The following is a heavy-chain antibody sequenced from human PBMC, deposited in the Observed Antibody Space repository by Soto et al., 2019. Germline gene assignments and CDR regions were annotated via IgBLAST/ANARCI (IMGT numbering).Heavy chain of an antibody. J-gene: IGHJ4*02. CDR2: ISVYNGHA. D-gene: IGHD3-10*01. Sequence: GASVKVSCKPSGYTFSDYGISWVRQAPGQGLEWMGWISVYNGHASYAQKLQGRITMTTDTSTGTAYMELRSLTSDDTAVYYCAGYNYYGSGSYYDVSDYWGQGTLVTVSS. CDR3: AGYNYYGSGSYYDVSDY. CDR1: GYTFSDYG. V-gene: IGHV1-18*01.